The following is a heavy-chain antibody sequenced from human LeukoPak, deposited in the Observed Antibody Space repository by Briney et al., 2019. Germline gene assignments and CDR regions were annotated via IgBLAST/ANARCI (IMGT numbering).Heavy chain of an antibody. CDR1: GYTFTSYY. V-gene: IGHV1-46*01. CDR3: AREEVAAAGISFNWFDP. D-gene: IGHD6-13*01. J-gene: IGHJ5*02. CDR2: INPSGGST. Sequence: ASVKVSCKASGYTFTSYYMHWVRQAPGQGLEWMEIINPSGGSTSYAQKFQGRVTMTRDTSTSTVYMELSSLRSEDTAVYYCAREEVAAAGISFNWFDPWGQGTLVTVSS.